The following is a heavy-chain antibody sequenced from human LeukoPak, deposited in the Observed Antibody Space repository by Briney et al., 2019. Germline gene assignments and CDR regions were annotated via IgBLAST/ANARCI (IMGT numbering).Heavy chain of an antibody. Sequence: GGSLRLSCAASGLTFSSYSMNWVRQAPGKGLEWVSYISSSSSTIYYADSVKGRFTISRDNAKNSLYLQMNSLRAEDTAVYYCASSHPNYYGSGSFYYYGMDVWGQGTTVTVSS. V-gene: IGHV3-48*04. CDR3: ASSHPNYYGSGSFYYYGMDV. CDR2: ISSSSSTI. J-gene: IGHJ6*02. D-gene: IGHD3-10*01. CDR1: GLTFSSYS.